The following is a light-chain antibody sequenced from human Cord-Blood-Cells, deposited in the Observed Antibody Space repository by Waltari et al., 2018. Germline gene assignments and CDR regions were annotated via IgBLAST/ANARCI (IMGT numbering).Light chain of an antibody. V-gene: IGLV2-14*03. J-gene: IGLJ1*01. Sequence: QSALTQPASVSGSPGQSITISCTGTSSDVGGYNYVSWYQQYPGKAPKLMLYDVSKRPSGVSNRFSGSKSGNTASLTISGLQAEDEADYYCSSYTSSSTPYVFGTGTKVTVL. CDR1: SSDVGGYNY. CDR3: SSYTSSSTPYV. CDR2: DVS.